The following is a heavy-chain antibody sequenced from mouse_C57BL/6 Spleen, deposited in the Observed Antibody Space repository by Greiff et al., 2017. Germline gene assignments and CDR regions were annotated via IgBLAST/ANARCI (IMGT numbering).Heavy chain of an antibody. J-gene: IGHJ2*01. CDR3: ARGAMVTTREVFDY. Sequence: QVQLQQPGAELVMPGASVKLSCKASGYTFTSYWMHWVKQRPGQGLKWIGEIDPSDSYTNYNQKFKGKSTLTVDKSSSTAYMQLSSLTSEDSAVYYCARGAMVTTREVFDYWGQGTTLTVSS. V-gene: IGHV1-69*01. CDR2: IDPSDSYT. D-gene: IGHD2-2*01. CDR1: GYTFTSYW.